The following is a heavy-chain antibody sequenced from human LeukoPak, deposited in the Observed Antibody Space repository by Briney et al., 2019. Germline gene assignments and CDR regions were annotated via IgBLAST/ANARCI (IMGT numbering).Heavy chain of an antibody. Sequence: SETLSLTCTVSGDSIRSSSYYWGWIRQSPGKGLEWIGSIHYRGNTYYNPSLKSRVTISVDTSENRFSLKLSSVTAADTAVYYCARQPDPSYFDLWGRGTLVTVSS. CDR3: ARQPDPSYFDL. CDR1: GDSIRSSSYY. CDR2: IHYRGNT. J-gene: IGHJ2*01. D-gene: IGHD2-2*01. V-gene: IGHV4-39*01.